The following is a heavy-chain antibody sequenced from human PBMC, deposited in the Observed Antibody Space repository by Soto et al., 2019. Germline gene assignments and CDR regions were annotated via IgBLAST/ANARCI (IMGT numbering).Heavy chain of an antibody. J-gene: IGHJ5*02. CDR3: TTDQPYNWFDP. Sequence: GGSLRLSCASSGFTFSNAWMSWVRQAPVKGLEWVGRIKSKTDGGTTDYAAPVKGRFTISRDDSKNTLYLQMNSLKTEDTAVYYCTTDQPYNWFDPWGQGTLVTVSS. V-gene: IGHV3-15*01. CDR1: GFTFSNAW. CDR2: IKSKTDGGTT.